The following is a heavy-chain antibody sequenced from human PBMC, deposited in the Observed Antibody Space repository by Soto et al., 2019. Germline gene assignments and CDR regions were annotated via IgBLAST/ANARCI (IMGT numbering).Heavy chain of an antibody. CDR2: ISAHNGNT. CDR3: ARGRYGDC. D-gene: IGHD1-1*01. V-gene: IGHV1-18*01. Sequence: QVHLVQSGAEVKKPGASVKVSCKGSGYTFTSYGITWVRQAPGQGLEWMGWISAHNGNTDYAQKLQGRVTVTRDTSTSTASMELRSLRSDDTAVYYCARGRYGDCWGQGALVTVSS. CDR1: GYTFTSYG. J-gene: IGHJ4*02.